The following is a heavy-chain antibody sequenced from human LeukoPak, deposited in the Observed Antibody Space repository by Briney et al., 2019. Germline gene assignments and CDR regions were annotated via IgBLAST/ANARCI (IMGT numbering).Heavy chain of an antibody. CDR3: ARDRAYCSSTSCYTQIMDY. J-gene: IGHJ4*02. V-gene: IGHV3-21*01. D-gene: IGHD2-2*02. CDR1: GFTFSSYS. Sequence: GGSLRLSCAASGFTFSSYSMNWVRQAPGKGLEWGSSIRSSSSYIYYADLVKGRFTTSRDNAKNSLYLHLKSLRSEQTLVYTFARDRAYCSSTSCYTQIMDYWGQGTLVTVSS. CDR2: IRSSSSYI.